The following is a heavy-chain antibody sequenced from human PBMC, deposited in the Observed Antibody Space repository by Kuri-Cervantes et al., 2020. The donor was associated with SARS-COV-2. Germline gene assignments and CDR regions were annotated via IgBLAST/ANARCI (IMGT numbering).Heavy chain of an antibody. V-gene: IGHV3-21*05. CDR2: ISSSSSYT. Sequence: GESLKISCAASGFTFSSYAMSWVRQAPGKGLEWVSYISSSSSYTNYADSVKGRFTISRDNAKNSLYLQMNSLRAEDTAVYYCARRAVGYCSSTSCYTGGWFDPWGQGTLVTVSS. J-gene: IGHJ5*02. CDR1: GFTFSSYA. D-gene: IGHD2-2*02. CDR3: ARRAVGYCSSTSCYTGGWFDP.